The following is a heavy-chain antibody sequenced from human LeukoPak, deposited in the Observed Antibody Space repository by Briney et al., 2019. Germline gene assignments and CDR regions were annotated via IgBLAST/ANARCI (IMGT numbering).Heavy chain of an antibody. CDR1: RFSLSTYW. D-gene: IGHD6-19*01. CDR3: AMGSSGWYGYYYYGMDV. J-gene: IGHJ6*02. Sequence: GGSLRLSCVGSRFSLSTYWMSWVRQAPGKGLEWVSGISWNSGSIGYADSVKGRFTISRDNAKNSLYLQMNSLRAEDTALYYCAMGSSGWYGYYYYGMDVWGQGTTVTVSS. CDR2: ISWNSGSI. V-gene: IGHV3-9*01.